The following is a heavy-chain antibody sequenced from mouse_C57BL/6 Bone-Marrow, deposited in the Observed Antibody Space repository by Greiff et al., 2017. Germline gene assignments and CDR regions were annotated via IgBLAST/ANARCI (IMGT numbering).Heavy chain of an antibody. J-gene: IGHJ3*01. CDR2: IHPNSGST. D-gene: IGHD1-1*01. V-gene: IGHV1-64*01. CDR3: AIYGSSSLFAY. CDR1: GYTFTSYW. Sequence: QVQLQQPGAELVKPGASVKLSCKASGYTFTSYWMNWVKQRPGQGLEWIGMIHPNSGSTNYNEKFKSKATLTVDKSSSTAYMQLSSLTSEDSAVCYCAIYGSSSLFAYWGQGTLVTVSA.